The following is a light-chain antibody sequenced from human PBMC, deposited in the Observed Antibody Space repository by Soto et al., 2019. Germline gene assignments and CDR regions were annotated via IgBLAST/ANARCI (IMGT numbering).Light chain of an antibody. V-gene: IGKV1-39*01. J-gene: IGKJ4*01. CDR2: AAS. CDR3: QQSYSTRLT. CDR1: QSISSY. Sequence: IQLTQSPSSLSASVGARVTITCRASQSISSYLNWYQQKPGKAPKLLIYAASSLQSGVPSRFSGSGSGTDFTLTISSLQPEDFATYYCQQSYSTRLTFGGGTKVDIK.